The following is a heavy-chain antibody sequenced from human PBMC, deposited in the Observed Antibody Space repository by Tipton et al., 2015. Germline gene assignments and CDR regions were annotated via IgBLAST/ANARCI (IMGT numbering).Heavy chain of an antibody. J-gene: IGHJ4*02. D-gene: IGHD3-9*01. Sequence: TLSLTCTVSGGSFSDYYWSWIRQPPGKGMEWIGSISHSGNTYYTPPLKVRVTMSRYTSKNQFSLKLTYVTAADTAVYYCTCQDYDSLTRDYQTVDYWGQGTLVTVSS. V-gene: IGHV4-59*04. CDR3: TCQDYDSLTRDYQTVDY. CDR1: GGSFSDYY. CDR2: ISHSGNT.